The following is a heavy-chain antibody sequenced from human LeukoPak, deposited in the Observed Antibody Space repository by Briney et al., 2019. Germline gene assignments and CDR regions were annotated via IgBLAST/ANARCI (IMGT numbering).Heavy chain of an antibody. CDR1: GFTFSSYW. CDR2: IKSKTDGGTT. CDR3: TTDPAFWYYDFWSGYFLDY. J-gene: IGHJ4*02. Sequence: SGGSLRLSCAASGFTFSSYWIHWVRQAPGKGLGWVGRIKSKTDGGTTDYAAPVKGRFTISRDDSKNTLYLQMNSLKTEDTAVYYCTTDPAFWYYDFWSGYFLDYWGQGTLVTVSS. D-gene: IGHD3-3*01. V-gene: IGHV3-15*01.